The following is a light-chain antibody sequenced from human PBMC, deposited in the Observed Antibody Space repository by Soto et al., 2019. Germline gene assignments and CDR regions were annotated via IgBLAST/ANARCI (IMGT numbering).Light chain of an antibody. Sequence: MTQSPSSLPASVGDRATLSCRASQSVSSNLAWYQQKPGQAPRLLIYGASTRATGIPARFSGSGSGTEFTLTISSLQSEDFAVYYCQQYNNWPPIAFGQGTRLEIK. J-gene: IGKJ5*01. CDR2: GAS. CDR1: QSVSSN. V-gene: IGKV3-15*01. CDR3: QQYNNWPPIA.